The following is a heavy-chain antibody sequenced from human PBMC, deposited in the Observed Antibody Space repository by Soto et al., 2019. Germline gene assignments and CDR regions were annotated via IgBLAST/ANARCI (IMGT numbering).Heavy chain of an antibody. CDR1: GFNFSDYV. CDR2: ISFDGSNE. D-gene: IGHD3-22*01. Sequence: GGSLRLSCTASGFNFSDYVVHWVRQAPGRGLEWMAFISFDGSNEYYADFVKGRFTISRDNSKNMIYLQLNSLRADDAAVYFCAREGYYDSRGYPYGIDVWGQGTTVTVSS. CDR3: AREGYYDSRGYPYGIDV. J-gene: IGHJ6*02. V-gene: IGHV3-30-3*01.